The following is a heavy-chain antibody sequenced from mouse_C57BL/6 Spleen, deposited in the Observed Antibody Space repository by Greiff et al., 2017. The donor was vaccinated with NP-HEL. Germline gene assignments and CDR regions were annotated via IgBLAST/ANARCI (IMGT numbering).Heavy chain of an antibody. CDR2: IDPSDSYT. J-gene: IGHJ2*01. Sequence: QVQLQQPGAELVKPGASVKLSCKASGYTFTSYWMQWVKQRPGQGLEWIGEIDPSDSYTNYNQKFKGKATLTVDTSSSTAYMQLSSLTSEDSAVYYCARALLYYDYDAGFDYWGQGTTLTVSS. CDR1: GYTFTSYW. D-gene: IGHD2-4*01. V-gene: IGHV1-50*01. CDR3: ARALLYYDYDAGFDY.